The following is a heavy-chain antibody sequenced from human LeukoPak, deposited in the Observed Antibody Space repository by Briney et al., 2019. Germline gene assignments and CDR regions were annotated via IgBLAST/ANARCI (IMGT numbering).Heavy chain of an antibody. V-gene: IGHV3-23*01. CDR2: ISGSGGST. Sequence: GGSLRLSCAASGFTFSSYAMSWVRQAPGKGLEWVSAISGSGGSTYYADSVKGRSTISRDNSKNTLYLQMNSLRAEDTAVYYCAKDNTYRNAFDIWGQGTMVTVSS. CDR3: AKDNTYRNAFDI. D-gene: IGHD2-21*01. J-gene: IGHJ3*02. CDR1: GFTFSSYA.